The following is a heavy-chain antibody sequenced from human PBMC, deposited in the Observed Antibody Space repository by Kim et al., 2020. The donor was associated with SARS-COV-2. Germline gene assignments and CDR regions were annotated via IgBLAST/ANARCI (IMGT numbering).Heavy chain of an antibody. CDR3: ARPWSFSIGRYPT. V-gene: IGHV3-23*01. CDR2: IISVSGDKT. Sequence: GGSLRLSCTTSGFTFSSYAMSWVRQAPGKVLEWVSSIISVSGDKTNYADSVKGRCTISRDNAKNTQYLQMNSLRADDTAIYYCARPWSFSIGRYPTWGQGTLVTVAS. J-gene: IGHJ5*02. CDR1: GFTFSSYA. D-gene: IGHD3-3*02.